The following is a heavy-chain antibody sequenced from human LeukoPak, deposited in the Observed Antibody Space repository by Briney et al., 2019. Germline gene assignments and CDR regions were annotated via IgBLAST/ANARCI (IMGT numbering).Heavy chain of an antibody. V-gene: IGHV3-11*03. Sequence: GGSLRLSCAASGFTFSDYYMSWIRQAPGKGLEWVSYISSSSIYTNYADSVKGRFTISRDNAKNSLYLQMNSLKAEDTAVYYCSSANIVAVPADFDAFDIWGQGTMVTVSS. CDR1: GFTFSDYY. CDR3: SSANIVAVPADFDAFDI. D-gene: IGHD2-2*01. J-gene: IGHJ3*02. CDR2: ISSSSIYT.